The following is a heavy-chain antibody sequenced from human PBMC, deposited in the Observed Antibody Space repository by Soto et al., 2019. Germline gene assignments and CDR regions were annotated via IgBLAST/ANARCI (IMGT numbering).Heavy chain of an antibody. CDR2: ITSSSSYT. CDR3: AAGYPIDY. Sequence: KPGGSLRLSCAASGFSFSDYYMSWIRQARGKGLEWVSYITSSSSYTKYADSVKGRFTISRDNAKTSLYLQMNSLRAEDTAVYYCAAGYPIDYWGQGILVTVSS. D-gene: IGHD5-12*01. J-gene: IGHJ4*02. V-gene: IGHV3-11*06. CDR1: GFSFSDYY.